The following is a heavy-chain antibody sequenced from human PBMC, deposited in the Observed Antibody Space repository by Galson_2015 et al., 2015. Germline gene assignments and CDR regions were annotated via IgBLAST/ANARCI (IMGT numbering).Heavy chain of an antibody. CDR2: DGSKE. CDR3: ARDGVEYSTGQGGGSFDY. Sequence: DGSKEYYADSVKGRFTVSRDSSKNTLFLQMNSLRVEDTAVYYCARDGVEYSTGQGGGSFDYWGQGTRVTVSS. V-gene: IGHV3-30*07. D-gene: IGHD6-19*01. J-gene: IGHJ4*02.